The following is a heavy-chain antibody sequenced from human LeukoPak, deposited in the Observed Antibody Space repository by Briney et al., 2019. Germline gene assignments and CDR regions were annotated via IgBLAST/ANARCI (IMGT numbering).Heavy chain of an antibody. CDR1: GGSFSGYY. J-gene: IGHJ4*02. CDR3: ARRDYDYVWGSYRYKGAFDY. V-gene: IGHV4-34*01. CDR2: INHSGST. Sequence: SETLSLTCAVYGGSFSGYYWSWIRQPPGKGLEWIGEINHSGSTNYNPSLKSRVTISVDTSKNQFSLKLSSVTAADTAVYYCARRDYDYVWGSYRYKGAFDYWGQGTLATVSS. D-gene: IGHD3-16*02.